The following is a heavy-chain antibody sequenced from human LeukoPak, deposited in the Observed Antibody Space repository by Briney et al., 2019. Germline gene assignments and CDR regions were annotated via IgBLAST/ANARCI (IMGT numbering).Heavy chain of an antibody. V-gene: IGHV4-4*07. D-gene: IGHD2-15*01. CDR1: GGSISSYY. Sequence: PSETLSLTCTVSGGSISSYYWSWIRQPAGKGLEWIGRIYTSGNTNYNPSLRSRVTISVDTSKNNFSLKLSSVTAADTALYYCARGLPDFSGGDDVFDIWGQGTMVTVSS. J-gene: IGHJ3*02. CDR3: ARGLPDFSGGDDVFDI. CDR2: IYTSGNT.